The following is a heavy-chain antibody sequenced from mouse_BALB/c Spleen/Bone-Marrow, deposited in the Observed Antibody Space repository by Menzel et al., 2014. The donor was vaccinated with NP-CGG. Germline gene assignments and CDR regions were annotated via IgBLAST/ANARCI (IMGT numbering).Heavy chain of an antibody. CDR3: SRGGGFAY. V-gene: IGHV1-47*01. J-gene: IGHJ3*01. Sequence: QVQLQQPGAELVKPGASVKMSCKAFGYTFTTYPIEWMKQNHGKSLEWIGNFHPYNDDTKYNEKFKGKAKLTVEKSSSTIFLGLSRLKSDVSGGYFFSRGGGFAYWGQGTLVTVSA. CDR2: FHPYNDDT. CDR1: GYTFTTYP.